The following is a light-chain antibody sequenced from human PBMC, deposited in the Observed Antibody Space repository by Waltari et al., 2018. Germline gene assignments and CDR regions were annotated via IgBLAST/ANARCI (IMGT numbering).Light chain of an antibody. Sequence: QSALTQPPSASGSLGQSVTISCTGTSSDVGAYNYVSWYQQNPGKAPKLIIFEVSKRPSGVPDRFSGSRSGNTASLTVSGLQAEDEADYYCSSDAGSNNYVILGGGTKLTVL. J-gene: IGLJ2*01. V-gene: IGLV2-8*01. CDR3: SSDAGSNNYVI. CDR1: SSDVGAYNY. CDR2: EVS.